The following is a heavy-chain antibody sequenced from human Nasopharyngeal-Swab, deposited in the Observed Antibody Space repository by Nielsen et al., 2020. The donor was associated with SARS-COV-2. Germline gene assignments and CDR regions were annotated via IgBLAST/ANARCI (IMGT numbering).Heavy chain of an antibody. CDR3: ARDRDDYSNSYYFDY. Sequence: WIRQPPGKGLEWVAVIWYDGSNKYYADSVKGRFTISRDNSKNTLCLQMNSLRAKDTAVYYCARDRDDYSNSYYFDYWGQGTLVTVSS. D-gene: IGHD4-11*01. V-gene: IGHV3-33*01. J-gene: IGHJ4*02. CDR2: IWYDGSNK.